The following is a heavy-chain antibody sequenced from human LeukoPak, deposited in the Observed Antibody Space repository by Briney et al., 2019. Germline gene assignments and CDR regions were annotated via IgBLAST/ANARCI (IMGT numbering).Heavy chain of an antibody. CDR2: LSNSGSS. V-gene: IGHV4-59*01. D-gene: IGHD3-3*01. J-gene: IGHJ6*03. CDR3: ARSRYYGLRSSYSGGYYYMDV. CDR1: GDSISSYY. Sequence: PSETLSLTCTVSGDSISSYYWSWIRQAPGRGLEWIGYLSNSGSSTYNPSLKSRVAISVETPKNRFSLELTSVTEADTAVYYCARSRYYGLRSSYSGGYYYMDVWGKGTTVIVSS.